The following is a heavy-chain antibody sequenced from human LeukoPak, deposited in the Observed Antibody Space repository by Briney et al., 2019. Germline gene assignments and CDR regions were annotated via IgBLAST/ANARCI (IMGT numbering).Heavy chain of an antibody. V-gene: IGHV3-7*01. CDR1: GFTFSSYW. D-gene: IGHD4-17*01. Sequence: GGSLRLSCAASGFTFSSYWMSWVRQAPGKGLEWVANIKQDGSEKYYVDSVKGRFTISRDNAKNSLYLQMNSLRAEDTAVYYCARDLYGDSGYFDYWGQGTLVTVSS. CDR2: IKQDGSEK. CDR3: ARDLYGDSGYFDY. J-gene: IGHJ4*02.